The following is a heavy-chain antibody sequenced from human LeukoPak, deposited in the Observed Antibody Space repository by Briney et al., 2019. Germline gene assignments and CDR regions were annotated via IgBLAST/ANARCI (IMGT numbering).Heavy chain of an antibody. J-gene: IGHJ4*02. Sequence: GGSLRLSCAASGFSFSNYEMNWVRQAPGQGLEWISYITASSTTIYYADSVKGRFTISRDNAKNSLYLQMNGLRGEDTAIYYCARDPGSSSFDYWGQGTLVTVSS. V-gene: IGHV3-48*03. D-gene: IGHD6-13*01. CDR3: ARDPGSSSFDY. CDR2: ITASSTTI. CDR1: GFSFSNYE.